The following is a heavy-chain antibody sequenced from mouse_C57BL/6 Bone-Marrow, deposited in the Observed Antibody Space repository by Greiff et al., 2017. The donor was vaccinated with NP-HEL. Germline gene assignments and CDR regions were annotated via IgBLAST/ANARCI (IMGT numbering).Heavy chain of an antibody. Sequence: QVQLQQPGAELVKPGASVKLSCKASGYTFTSYWMHWVKQRPGQGLEWIGMIHPNSGSTNYNEKFKSKATLTVDKSSSTAYMQLSSLTSEDSAVYYCARWQFLYYYGSSWFAYWGQGTLVTVSA. V-gene: IGHV1-64*01. CDR1: GYTFTSYW. J-gene: IGHJ3*01. D-gene: IGHD1-1*01. CDR3: ARWQFLYYYGSSWFAY. CDR2: IHPNSGST.